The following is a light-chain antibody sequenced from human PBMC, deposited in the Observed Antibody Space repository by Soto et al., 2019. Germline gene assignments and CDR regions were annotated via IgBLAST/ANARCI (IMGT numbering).Light chain of an antibody. J-gene: IGLJ1*01. CDR2: EAS. Sequence: QSVLTQPASMSGSPGQSITISCTGTSSDVGSHNLVSWYQQYPGKAPKLIIFEASKRPSGVSNRFSGSKSGSTASLTISGLQAEDDADYYCCSNAAGSTYVFGSGTKLTVL. CDR1: SSDVGSHNL. V-gene: IGLV2-23*01. CDR3: CSNAAGSTYV.